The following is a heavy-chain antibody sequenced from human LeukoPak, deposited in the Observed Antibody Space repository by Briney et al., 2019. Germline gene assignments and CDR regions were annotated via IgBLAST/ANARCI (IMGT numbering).Heavy chain of an antibody. D-gene: IGHD2-2*01. CDR3: AKLGDDSSYSYYFDY. CDR1: GFTFTSYW. CDR2: INSDGSRT. V-gene: IGHV3-74*01. Sequence: PGGSLRLSCAASGFTFTSYWMHWVRQAPGKGLVWVSRINSDGSRTSYADSVKGRFTISRDNSKSTLYLQMNSLRAEDTAVYYCAKLGDDSSYSYYFDYWGQGTLVTVSS. J-gene: IGHJ4*02.